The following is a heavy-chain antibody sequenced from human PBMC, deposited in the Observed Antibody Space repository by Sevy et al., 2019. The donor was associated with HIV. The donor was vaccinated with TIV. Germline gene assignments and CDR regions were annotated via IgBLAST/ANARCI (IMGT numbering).Heavy chain of an antibody. D-gene: IGHD1-7*01. CDR3: ARDSSWNYDSYFYGMDV. CDR2: LSSSTSTI. CDR1: GFSFSGYN. Sequence: GSLRLSCAASGFSFSGYNMNWVRQAPGKGLEWVSYLSSSTSTIHYADSVKGRFTISRDNAKNSLFLQMNSLRDEETAVYYCARDSSWNYDSYFYGMDVWGQGTTVTVSS. J-gene: IGHJ6*02. V-gene: IGHV3-48*02.